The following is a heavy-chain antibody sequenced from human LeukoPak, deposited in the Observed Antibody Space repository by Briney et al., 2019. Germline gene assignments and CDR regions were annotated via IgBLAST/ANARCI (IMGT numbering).Heavy chain of an antibody. CDR3: AAPYCSSTGCLEYFQH. V-gene: IGHV1-2*02. Sequence: ASVKVSCKASGYTFTGYYMHWVRQAPGQGLEWMGWINPNSGGTNYAQKFQGRVTMTRDTSISTAYMELSRLRSDDTAVYYCAAPYCSSTGCLEYFQHWGQGTLVTVSS. J-gene: IGHJ1*01. CDR2: INPNSGGT. D-gene: IGHD2-2*01. CDR1: GYTFTGYY.